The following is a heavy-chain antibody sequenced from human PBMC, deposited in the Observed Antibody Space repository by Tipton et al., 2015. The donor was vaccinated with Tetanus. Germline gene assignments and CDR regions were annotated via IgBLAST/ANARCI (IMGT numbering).Heavy chain of an antibody. Sequence: QLVQSGAEVKKPGASVKVSCKASGYTFTSYYMHWVRQAPGQGLEWMGIINPSGGSTSYAQEFQGRVTMTRDTSTGTVYMELSSLRSEDPAVYYCARDGYYDILTGYSNYYYYGMDVWGQGTTVTVSS. D-gene: IGHD3-9*01. J-gene: IGHJ6*02. CDR1: GYTFTSYY. CDR2: INPSGGST. V-gene: IGHV1-46*01. CDR3: ARDGYYDILTGYSNYYYYGMDV.